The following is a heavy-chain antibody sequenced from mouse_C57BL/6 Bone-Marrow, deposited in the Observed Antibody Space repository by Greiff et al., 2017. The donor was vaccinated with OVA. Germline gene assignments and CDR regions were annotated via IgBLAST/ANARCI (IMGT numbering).Heavy chain of an antibody. CDR1: GYTFTSSW. Sequence: QVQLQQPGAELVKPGASVKLSCKASGYTFTSSWMHWVKQRPGQGLEWIGMIHPNSGSTNYNEKFKSKATLTVDKSSSTASMPLSSLTSEDSAVFYCARRMGYCDYGFYAMDYWGQGTSVTVSS. CDR3: ARRMGYCDYGFYAMDY. J-gene: IGHJ4*01. CDR2: IHPNSGST. V-gene: IGHV1-64*01. D-gene: IGHD2-4*01.